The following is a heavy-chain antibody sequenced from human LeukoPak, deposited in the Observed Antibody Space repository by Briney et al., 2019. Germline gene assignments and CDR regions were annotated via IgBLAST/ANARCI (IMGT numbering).Heavy chain of an antibody. J-gene: IGHJ4*02. CDR1: GFIFSSYA. CDR2: IGTSGGDT. Sequence: GGSLRLSCAASGFIFSSYARSWVRQAPGRGLEWVSTIGTSGGDTYYKDPVKGRFTISRDDSKNTLYLQMNSLTADDTAVYYCAKRNYYLDYWGQGTLVTVPS. V-gene: IGHV3-23*01. CDR3: AKRNYYLDY.